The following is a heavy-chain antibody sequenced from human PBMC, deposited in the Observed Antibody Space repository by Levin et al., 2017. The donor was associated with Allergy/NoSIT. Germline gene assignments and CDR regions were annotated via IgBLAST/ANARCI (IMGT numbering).Heavy chain of an antibody. CDR2: IYSSGSA. D-gene: IGHD3-10*01. J-gene: IGHJ4*02. CDR1: GGSISSGSYY. CDR3: ARAEVGSEH. V-gene: IGHV4-61*02. Sequence: SETLSLTCKVSGGSISSGSYYWSWIRQPAATGLEWIGRIYSSGSANYNPSLKSRVTISVDTSKNQFSLKLSSVTAAETAVYYCARAEVGSEHWGQGTLVTVSS.